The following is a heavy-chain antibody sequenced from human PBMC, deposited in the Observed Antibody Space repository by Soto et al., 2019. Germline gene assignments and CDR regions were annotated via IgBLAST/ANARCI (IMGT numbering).Heavy chain of an antibody. CDR1: GGSISSGGYY. Sequence: QVQLQESGPGLVKPSQTLSLTCTVSGGSISSGGYYWSWIRQHPGKGLEWIGYIYYSGSTYYTPSLKSRVXXSXDTXKNQFSLKLSSVTAADTAVYYCARDGHSRYQLLQDWGQGTLVTVSS. CDR3: ARDGHSRYQLLQD. CDR2: IYYSGST. V-gene: IGHV4-31*03. J-gene: IGHJ4*02. D-gene: IGHD2-2*01.